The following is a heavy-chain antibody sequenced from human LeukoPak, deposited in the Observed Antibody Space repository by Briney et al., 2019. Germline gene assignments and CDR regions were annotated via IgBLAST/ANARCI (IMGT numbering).Heavy chain of an antibody. V-gene: IGHV3-23*01. CDR2: IFGYDYP. Sequence: GGSLRLSCGASGFTFSSHPMTWVRQAPGKGLECVSGIFGYDYPYYADPVEGRLTISRDASQNVLYPQMNSLRAEDTAIYYCAKGGALEIWGQGKMVTVSS. CDR3: AKGGALEI. J-gene: IGHJ3*02. CDR1: GFTFSSHP.